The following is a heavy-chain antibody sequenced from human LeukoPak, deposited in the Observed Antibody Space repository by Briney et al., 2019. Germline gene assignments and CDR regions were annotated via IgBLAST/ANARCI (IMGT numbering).Heavy chain of an antibody. V-gene: IGHV3-23*01. CDR1: GFTFNVFD. CDR3: ARNTTDRPYDY. Sequence: GGSLRLSCAASGFTFNVFDMTWVRQAPGKGLEWLSTVIASGTYTYYADSVKGRFTISRDNSKNTLQLQMDSLRVEDTAVYFCARNTTDRPYDYWGQGTLVTVSS. CDR2: VIASGTYT. J-gene: IGHJ4*02. D-gene: IGHD1/OR15-1a*01.